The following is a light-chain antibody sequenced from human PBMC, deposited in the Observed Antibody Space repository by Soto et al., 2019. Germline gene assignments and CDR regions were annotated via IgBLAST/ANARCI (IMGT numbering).Light chain of an antibody. CDR3: QAWDSSTVV. V-gene: IGLV3-1*01. CDR2: QDT. Sequence: SYELTQPPSVSVSPGQTASITCSGDKVGDKYVCWYQQKPGQSPVLVIYQDTKRSSGIPERFSGSNSGNTATLSISGTQAMDEADYYCQAWDSSTVVFGGGTKLTVL. CDR1: KVGDKY. J-gene: IGLJ2*01.